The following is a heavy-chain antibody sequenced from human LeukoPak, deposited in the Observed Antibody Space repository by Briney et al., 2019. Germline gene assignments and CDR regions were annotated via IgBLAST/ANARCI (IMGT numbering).Heavy chain of an antibody. J-gene: IGHJ4*02. V-gene: IGHV5-51*01. Sequence: GDPLKISCKASEYSFTSYWIGWFRQMPGKGLEWMGIIDPSDSETRYTPSFQGQVTISVDKSLTTADLQWNSLKASDTAMYYCARQTAMGRSGDYWGQGTLVTVSS. CDR2: IDPSDSET. CDR3: ARQTAMGRSGDY. CDR1: EYSFTSYW. D-gene: IGHD5-18*01.